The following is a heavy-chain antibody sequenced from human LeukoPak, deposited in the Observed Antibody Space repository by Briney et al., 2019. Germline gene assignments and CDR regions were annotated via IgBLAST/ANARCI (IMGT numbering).Heavy chain of an antibody. Sequence: SETLSLTCTVSDGSMSPYYWSWIRQSPGKGLEWIAYIFYNGNTKYNPSLWSRVTISIDTSRNQFSLNLNSVTAADTAVYYCARGGYYYLDVWSKGTTVTVSS. CDR3: ARGGYYYLDV. J-gene: IGHJ6*03. CDR1: DGSMSPYY. V-gene: IGHV4-59*01. CDR2: IFYNGNT.